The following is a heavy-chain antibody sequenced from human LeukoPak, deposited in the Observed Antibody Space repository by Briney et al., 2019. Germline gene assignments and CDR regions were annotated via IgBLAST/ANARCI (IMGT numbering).Heavy chain of an antibody. CDR3: ASHARAC. CDR1: GFTFSSYA. V-gene: IGHV3-23*01. Sequence: GGSLRLSCAASGFTFSSYAMSWVRQAPGKGLEWVSAISGSGGSTYYADPVKGRFTISRANSKNTLYLQINSLRAENTVEYYFASHARACGGQGTLVTVSS. D-gene: IGHD2-21*01. CDR2: ISGSGGST. J-gene: IGHJ4*02.